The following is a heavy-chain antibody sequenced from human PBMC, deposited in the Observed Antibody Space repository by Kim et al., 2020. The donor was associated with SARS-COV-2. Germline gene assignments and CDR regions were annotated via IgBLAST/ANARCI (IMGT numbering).Heavy chain of an antibody. CDR3: ARNRGVMATTDFDY. V-gene: IGHV5-51*01. J-gene: IGHJ4*02. Sequence: SPPTQGQVTISADKSISTAYLQWSSLKASDTAMYYCARNRGVMATTDFDYWGQGTLVTVSS. D-gene: IGHD2-21*01.